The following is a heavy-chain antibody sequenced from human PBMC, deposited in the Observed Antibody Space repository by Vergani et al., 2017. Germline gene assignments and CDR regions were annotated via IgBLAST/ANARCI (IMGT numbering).Heavy chain of an antibody. Sequence: EVQLVESGGGLVQPGGSLRLSCAASGFTFSSYEMNWVRQAPGKGLEWVSYISSSGSTIYYADSVKGRFTISRDNAKNSLYLQMNSLRAEDTAVYYCARDSPSMITFGGVIVKDYFDYWGQGTLVTVSS. CDR3: ARDSPSMITFGGVIVKDYFDY. CDR2: ISSSGSTI. CDR1: GFTFSSYE. J-gene: IGHJ4*02. D-gene: IGHD3-16*02. V-gene: IGHV3-48*03.